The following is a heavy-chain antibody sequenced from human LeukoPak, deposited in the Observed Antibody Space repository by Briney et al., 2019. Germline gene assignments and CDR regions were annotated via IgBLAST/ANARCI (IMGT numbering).Heavy chain of an antibody. Sequence: GGSLRLSCAASGFTFSSYAMHWVRQAPGKGLEWVSGISWNSGSIGYADSVKGRFTISRDNAKNSLYLQMNSLRAEDTALYYCAKDIRVAGTSWGQGTLVTVSS. CDR2: ISWNSGSI. CDR1: GFTFSSYA. J-gene: IGHJ4*02. D-gene: IGHD6-19*01. V-gene: IGHV3-9*01. CDR3: AKDIRVAGTS.